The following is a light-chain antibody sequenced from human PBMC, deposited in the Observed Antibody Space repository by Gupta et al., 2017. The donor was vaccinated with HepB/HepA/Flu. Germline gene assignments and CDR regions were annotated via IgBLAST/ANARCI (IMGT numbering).Light chain of an antibody. V-gene: IGLV8-61*01. J-gene: IGLJ3*02. CDR3: MLYMGGGIWV. CDR2: NTN. Sequence: QTVVTQEPSFSVSPGGTVTLTCGLNSGSVSTTYYPSWYQQTPGQPPRPLIYNTNTRSSGVPDRFSGSILGNKAALTIAGAQADDESYYYCMLYMGGGIWVFGGGTKVSVL. CDR1: SGSVSTTYY.